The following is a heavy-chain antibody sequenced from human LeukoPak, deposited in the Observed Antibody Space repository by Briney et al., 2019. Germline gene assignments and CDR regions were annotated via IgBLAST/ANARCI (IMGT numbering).Heavy chain of an antibody. J-gene: IGHJ5*02. CDR3: AREDCSSLSGYHNWFDP. Sequence: PRGSLRLSCAASGFTFSSYWMSWVRQAPGKGLEWVAKIKQEGSEKYYVDSVKGRLTISRDNAKNPRYLQMNSARAQDTAVYYCAREDCSSLSGYHNWFDPWGEGALV. CDR1: GFTFSSYW. D-gene: IGHD2-2*01. V-gene: IGHV3-7*01. CDR2: IKQEGSEK.